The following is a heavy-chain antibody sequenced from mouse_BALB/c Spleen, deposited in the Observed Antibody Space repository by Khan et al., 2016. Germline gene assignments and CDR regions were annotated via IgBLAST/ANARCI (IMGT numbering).Heavy chain of an antibody. CDR3: ARARDGYYRAMDY. D-gene: IGHD2-3*01. Sequence: QVRLQQSAAELSRPGASVTMSCKASGYTFTRYTIHWVKQRPGQGLEWIGYINPSSEYTGYNQKFKDKTTLTADKSSNTVYMQLSSLTSEDSAVYNGARARDGYYRAMDYWGQGTSVPDSS. J-gene: IGHJ4*01. V-gene: IGHV1-4*02. CDR2: INPSSEYT. CDR1: GYTFTRYT.